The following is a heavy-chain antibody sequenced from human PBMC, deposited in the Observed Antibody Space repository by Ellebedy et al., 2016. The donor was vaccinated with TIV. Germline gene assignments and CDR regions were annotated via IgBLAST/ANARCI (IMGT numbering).Heavy chain of an antibody. CDR1: GGSIGNSTYY. D-gene: IGHD4-23*01. CDR3: AREYGGNPQDYFDF. J-gene: IGHJ4*02. CDR2: IFYTGPT. Sequence: MPSETLSLTCSVSGGSIGNSTYYWAWIRQAPGKGLEWIGTIFYTGPTYYNSSLKSRVIIEVDTSKNQFSLRLSSVTAADGAVYYCAREYGGNPQDYFDFWGRGILVTVSS. V-gene: IGHV4-39*07.